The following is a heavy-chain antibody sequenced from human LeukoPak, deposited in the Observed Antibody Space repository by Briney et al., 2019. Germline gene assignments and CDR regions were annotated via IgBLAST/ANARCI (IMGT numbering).Heavy chain of an antibody. J-gene: IGHJ6*02. CDR3: ARGNIAVAGTYYYYYYGMDV. CDR1: GGSFSGYY. D-gene: IGHD6-19*01. CDR2: INHSGST. V-gene: IGHV4-34*01. Sequence: SETLSLTCAVYGGSFSGYYWSWIRQPPGKGLEWFGEINHSGSTNYNPSLKSRVTISVDTSKNQFSLKLSSVTAADTAVYYCARGNIAVAGTYYYYYYGMDVWGQGTTVTVSS.